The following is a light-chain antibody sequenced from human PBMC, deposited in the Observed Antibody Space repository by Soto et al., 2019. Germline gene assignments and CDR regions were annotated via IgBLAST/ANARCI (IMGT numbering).Light chain of an antibody. CDR3: QQYNSYSPT. Sequence: DIQMTQSPSTLSASVGDRVTITCRASQSISSWLAWYQQKPGKAPKLLIYDASSLESGVPSRFSGSGSGTEITLTISSLQPDDFATCYCQQYNSYSPTFGQGTKVEIK. CDR1: QSISSW. V-gene: IGKV1-5*01. J-gene: IGKJ1*01. CDR2: DAS.